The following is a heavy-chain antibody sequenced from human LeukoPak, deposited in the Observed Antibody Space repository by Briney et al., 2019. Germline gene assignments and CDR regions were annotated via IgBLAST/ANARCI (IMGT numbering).Heavy chain of an antibody. CDR1: GFIFSDYY. CDR2: INWNGGST. Sequence: GGSLRLSCAASGFIFSDYYMSWIRQAPGKGLEWVSTINWNGGSTGYADSVKGRFTISRDNAKNSLFLQMNSLRAEDTAFYYCAREDYNWNDYYYYGMDVWGQGTTVTVSS. CDR3: AREDYNWNDYYYYGMDV. D-gene: IGHD1-20*01. J-gene: IGHJ6*02. V-gene: IGHV3-20*04.